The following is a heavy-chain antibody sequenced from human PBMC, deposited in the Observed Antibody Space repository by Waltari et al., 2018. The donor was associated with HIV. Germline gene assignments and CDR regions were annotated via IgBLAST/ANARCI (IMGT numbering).Heavy chain of an antibody. J-gene: IGHJ3*02. CDR1: GGTFSSYA. D-gene: IGHD3-22*01. CDR2: IIPIFGTA. CDR3: ARRLLGVYYDSSGTRGAFDI. Sequence: QVQLVQSGAEVKKPGSSVKVSCKASGGTFSSYAISWVRQAPGHGLVWMGGIIPIFGTANYAQKFQGRVTITADESTSTAYMELSSLRSEDTAVYYCARRLLGVYYDSSGTRGAFDIWGQGTMVTVSS. V-gene: IGHV1-69*01.